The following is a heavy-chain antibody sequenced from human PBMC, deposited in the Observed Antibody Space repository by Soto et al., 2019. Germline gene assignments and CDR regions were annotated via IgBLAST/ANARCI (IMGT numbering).Heavy chain of an antibody. V-gene: IGHV3-30*18. D-gene: IGHD6-19*01. CDR2: ISYDGSNK. CDR3: AKDHQWLVHDYFDY. CDR1: GFTFSSYG. J-gene: IGHJ4*02. Sequence: VQLVESGGGVVQPGRSLRLSCAASGFTFSSYGMHWVRQAPGKGLEWVAVISYDGSNKYYADSVKGRFTISRDNSKNTLYLQMNSLRAEDTAVYYCAKDHQWLVHDYFDYWGQGTLVTVSS.